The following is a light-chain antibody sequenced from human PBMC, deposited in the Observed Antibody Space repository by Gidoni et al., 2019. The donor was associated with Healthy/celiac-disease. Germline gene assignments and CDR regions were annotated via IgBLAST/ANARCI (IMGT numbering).Light chain of an antibody. V-gene: IGKV6D-21*02. CDR3: QQSSSLPMT. CDR2: YAD. Sequence: ESVLTQSPDFQSVTPKEKVTITCRASESIGSSLHWYQQKPDQSPKLRIKYADQSSSGVPARFSGSGSGTDFTLTIKCLEAEDAAAYYCQQSSSLPMTFGQGTKVEIK. J-gene: IGKJ1*01. CDR1: ESIGSS.